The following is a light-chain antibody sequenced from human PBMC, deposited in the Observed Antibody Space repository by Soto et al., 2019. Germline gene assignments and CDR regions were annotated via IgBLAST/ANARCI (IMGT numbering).Light chain of an antibody. V-gene: IGKV2-28*01. Sequence: DIVMTQSPLSLPVTPGEPASISCRSSQSLLHSNGYNYLDWYLQKPGQSPLLLIDLGSNRASGGPDRLRGSGSGTDFKLKISGVEAEDVGVYYCMQDLQTPPTFGQGTKVEIK. CDR3: MQDLQTPPT. CDR1: QSLLHSNGYNY. CDR2: LGS. J-gene: IGKJ1*01.